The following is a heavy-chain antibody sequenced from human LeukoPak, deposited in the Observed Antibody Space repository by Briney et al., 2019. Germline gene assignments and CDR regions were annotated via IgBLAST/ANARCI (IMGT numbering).Heavy chain of an antibody. CDR2: IWYDGSNK. CDR3: ARDRDVYSSRWNRNFAY. J-gene: IGHJ4*02. D-gene: IGHD6-13*01. CDR1: GFTFSNYG. V-gene: IGHV3-33*01. Sequence: GGSLRLSCAASGFTFSNYGMHWVRQAPGKGLEWVAIIWYDGSNKYYADSVKGRFTISRDNSKNTLYLQMYSLRAEDTAVYYCARDRDVYSSRWNRNFAYWGQGTLVTVSA.